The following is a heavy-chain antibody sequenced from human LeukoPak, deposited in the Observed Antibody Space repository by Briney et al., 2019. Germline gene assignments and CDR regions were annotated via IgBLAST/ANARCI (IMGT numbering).Heavy chain of an antibody. D-gene: IGHD6-19*01. CDR2: INHSGST. J-gene: IGHJ5*02. V-gene: IGHV4-34*01. CDR1: GGSFSGYY. Sequence: SETLSLTCAVYGGSFSGYYWSWLRQPPGKGLEWIGEINHSGSTNYNPSLKSRVTISVDTSKNQFSLKLSSVTAADTAVYYCARGFIAVAAPGWFDPWGQGTLVTVSS. CDR3: ARGFIAVAAPGWFDP.